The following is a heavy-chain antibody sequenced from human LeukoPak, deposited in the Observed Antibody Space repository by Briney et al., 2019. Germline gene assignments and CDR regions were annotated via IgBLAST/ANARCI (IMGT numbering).Heavy chain of an antibody. CDR2: IKSQTANGTT. CDR3: TTFYY. V-gene: IGHV3-15*01. Sequence: GGSLRLSCAASGITFSNAWMTWVRQAPGKGLEWVGRIKSQTANGTTDYAAPVKGRFTISRDDSKNTVYLQMNSLKTEDTAVYYCTTFYYWGQGTLVTVSS. CDR1: GITFSNAW. J-gene: IGHJ4*02.